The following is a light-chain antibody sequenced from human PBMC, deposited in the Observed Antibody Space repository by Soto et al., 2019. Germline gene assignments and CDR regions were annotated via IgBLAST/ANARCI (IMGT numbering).Light chain of an antibody. CDR3: ASYTTSSTRV. J-gene: IGLJ1*01. CDR1: SSDVGAFNY. CDR2: DVS. Sequence: QSVLTQPASVSGSPGQSIAISCTGTSSDVGAFNYVSWYQQHPGKAPKFMIFDVSSRPSGVSDRFSGSKSGNTASLTISGLQTEDEADYYCASYTTSSTRVSGTGTKVTAL. V-gene: IGLV2-14*03.